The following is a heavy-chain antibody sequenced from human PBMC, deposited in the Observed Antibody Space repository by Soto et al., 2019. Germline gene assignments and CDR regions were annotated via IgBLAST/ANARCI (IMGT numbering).Heavy chain of an antibody. Sequence: EVHLLESGGGFVQPGESLRLSCAASGFTISISDISWVRQAPGKGLEWVSSIKGNGDSYYADSVKGRFTISRDPSKNTLYLQIDTLTTEHTAIYYCAKVAWGSTGDDCWGQGTLVTVSS. CDR1: GFTISISD. V-gene: IGHV3-23*01. CDR3: AKVAWGSTGDDC. CDR2: IKGNGDS. J-gene: IGHJ4*02. D-gene: IGHD1-1*01.